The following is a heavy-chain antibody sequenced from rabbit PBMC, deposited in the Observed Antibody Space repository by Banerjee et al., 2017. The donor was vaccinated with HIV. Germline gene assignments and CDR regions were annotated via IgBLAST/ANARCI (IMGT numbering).Heavy chain of an antibody. Sequence: QSLEESGGDLVKPGASLTLTCKASGFSFSSGYDMCWVRQAPGKGLEWIACFYTGDGDTYYASWAKGRFTISKTSSTTVTLQMTSLTAADTATYFCAREGYGDGTGDYDLWGQGTLVTV. V-gene: IGHV1S40*01. J-gene: IGHJ6*01. CDR3: AREGYGDGTGDYDL. CDR2: FYTGDGDT. D-gene: IGHD7-1*01. CDR1: GFSFSSGYD.